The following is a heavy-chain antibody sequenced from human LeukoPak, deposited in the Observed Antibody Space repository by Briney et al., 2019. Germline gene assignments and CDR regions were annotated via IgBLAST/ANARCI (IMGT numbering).Heavy chain of an antibody. V-gene: IGHV3-7*01. CDR1: GFTFSTHW. D-gene: IGHD3-10*01. J-gene: IGHJ4*02. CDR2: IKEDGSER. Sequence: PGGSLRLSCAASGFTFSTHWMSWVRQAPGKGLEWVVNIKEDGSERYYVDSVKGRFTISRDNAKNSLYLQMNSLRAEDTAVYYCARITPFYFDYWGQGTLVTVSS. CDR3: ARITPFYFDY.